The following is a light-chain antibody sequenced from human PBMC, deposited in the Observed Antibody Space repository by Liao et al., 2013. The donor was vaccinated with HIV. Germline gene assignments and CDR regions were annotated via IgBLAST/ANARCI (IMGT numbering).Light chain of an antibody. V-gene: IGLV3-1*01. Sequence: SYELTQLPSVSVSPGQTATITCSGDKLGNKYVCWYQQKPGQSPVLVIYQDNKRHSGIPERFSGSNSGNTATLTISGTQPTDEAVYYCQAWDSSTVVFGGGTKLTVL. CDR2: QDN. CDR1: KLGNKY. J-gene: IGLJ2*01. CDR3: QAWDSSTVV.